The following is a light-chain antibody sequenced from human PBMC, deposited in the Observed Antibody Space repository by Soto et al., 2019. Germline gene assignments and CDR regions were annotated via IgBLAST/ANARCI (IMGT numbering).Light chain of an antibody. V-gene: IGKV3-15*01. J-gene: IGKJ1*01. CDR3: QQYNNWPPT. CDR1: QSVSSN. Sequence: EIVMTQSPATLSVSPGERATLSCRASQSVSSNLAWYQQKPGQAPRLLIYGASTRATGIPARFSGSGSGTEFPLTISRPQSEDFAVYYCQQYNNWPPTFGQGTKVEIK. CDR2: GAS.